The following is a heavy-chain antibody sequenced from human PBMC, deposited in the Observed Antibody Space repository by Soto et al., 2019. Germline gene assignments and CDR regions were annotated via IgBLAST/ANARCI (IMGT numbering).Heavy chain of an antibody. CDR2: ISGSGGST. D-gene: IGHD2-15*01. Sequence: TGGSLRLSCAASGFTFSSYAMSWVRQAPGKGLEWVSAISGSGGSTYYADSVKGRFTISRDNSKNTLYLQMNSLRAEDTAVYYCAKDIVVVVAATEYFQHWGQGTLVTVSS. CDR1: GFTFSSYA. V-gene: IGHV3-23*01. J-gene: IGHJ1*01. CDR3: AKDIVVVVAATEYFQH.